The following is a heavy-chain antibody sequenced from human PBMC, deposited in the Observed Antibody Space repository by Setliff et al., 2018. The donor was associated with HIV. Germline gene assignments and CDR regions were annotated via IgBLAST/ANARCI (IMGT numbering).Heavy chain of an antibody. V-gene: IGHV1-69-2*01. CDR2: IDPVNGET. CDR1: RYTFTDYY. J-gene: IGHJ4*02. Sequence: ASVKVSCKASRYTFTDYYIHWVQQAPGKGLEWMGRIDPVNGETTYAENFQGRVAITADTSTDTAYLKLSSLKSDDTAIYYCAGTIAGVGVLVYWGQGTLVTVSS. CDR3: AGTIAGVGVLVY. D-gene: IGHD6-13*01.